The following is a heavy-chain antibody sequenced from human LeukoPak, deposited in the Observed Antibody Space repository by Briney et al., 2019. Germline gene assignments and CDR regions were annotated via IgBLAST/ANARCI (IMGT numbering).Heavy chain of an antibody. V-gene: IGHV4-59*01. CDR3: ARVGRGSVGVYYFDY. J-gene: IGHJ4*02. CDR1: GGSISSYY. D-gene: IGHD1-26*01. Sequence: PETLSLTCTVSGGSISSYYWSWIRQPPGKGLGWIGYIYYSGSTNYNPSLKSRVTISVDTSKNQFSLKLSSVTAADTAVYYCARVGRGSVGVYYFDYWGQGTLVTVSS. CDR2: IYYSGST.